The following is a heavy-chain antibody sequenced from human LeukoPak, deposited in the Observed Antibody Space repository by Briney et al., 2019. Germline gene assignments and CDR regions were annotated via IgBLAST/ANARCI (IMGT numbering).Heavy chain of an antibody. CDR2: IYTSGST. CDR1: GGSISSYY. D-gene: IGHD2-2*01. J-gene: IGHJ4*02. CDR3: AREGGYCSSTSCSYFDY. Sequence: PSETLSLTCTVSGGSISSYYWSWIRQPAGKGLEWIGRIYTSGSTNYNPSLKSRVTMSVDTSKNQFSLKLSSVTAADTAVYYCAREGGYCSSTSCSYFDYWGQGTLVTVSS. V-gene: IGHV4-4*07.